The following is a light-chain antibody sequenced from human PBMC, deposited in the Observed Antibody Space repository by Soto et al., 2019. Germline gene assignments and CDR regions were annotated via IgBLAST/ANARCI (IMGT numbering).Light chain of an antibody. Sequence: QSVLTQPPSVSGAPGQRVTISCTGSSSNIGAGYDVHWYQQLPGRAPKLLIYGNTNRPSGVPDRFSGSKSGTSASLAINGLQAEDEADYYCLFFDSSLSVVFGGGTKLTVL. V-gene: IGLV1-40*01. J-gene: IGLJ2*01. CDR1: SSNIGAGYD. CDR2: GNT. CDR3: LFFDSSLSVV.